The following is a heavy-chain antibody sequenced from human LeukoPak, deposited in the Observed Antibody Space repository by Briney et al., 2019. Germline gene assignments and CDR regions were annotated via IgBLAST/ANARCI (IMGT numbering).Heavy chain of an antibody. CDR1: GFTFSSYA. Sequence: GGSLRLSCAASGFTFSSYAMSWGRQAPGKVLEWVSTISVSCGITYYADSVKGRFTISRDNSKNTLYMQMNSLSAENTAVYYCAKGGEYCSGVSCYTFDYWGQGTLVTVSS. J-gene: IGHJ4*02. CDR2: ISVSCGIT. CDR3: AKGGEYCSGVSCYTFDY. V-gene: IGHV3-23*01. D-gene: IGHD2-15*01.